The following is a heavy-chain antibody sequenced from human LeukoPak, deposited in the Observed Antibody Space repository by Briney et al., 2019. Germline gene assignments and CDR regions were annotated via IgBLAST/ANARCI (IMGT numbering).Heavy chain of an antibody. CDR1: GGSISSSSYY. V-gene: IGHV4-39*07. D-gene: IGHD5-18*01. Sequence: SETLSLTCTVSGGSISSSSYYWGWIRQPPGKGLEWIGSIYYSGSTYYNPSLKSRVTISVDTSKNQFSLKLSSVTAADTAVYYCARDETGGYSYGYFHWYFDLWGRGTLVTVSS. J-gene: IGHJ2*01. CDR2: IYYSGST. CDR3: ARDETGGYSYGYFHWYFDL.